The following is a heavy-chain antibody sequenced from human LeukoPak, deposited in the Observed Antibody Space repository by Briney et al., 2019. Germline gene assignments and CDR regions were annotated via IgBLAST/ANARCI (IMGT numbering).Heavy chain of an antibody. V-gene: IGHV4-30-4*08. CDR2: IYYSGSS. J-gene: IGHJ4*02. D-gene: IGHD1-26*01. CDR3: AAWARYSGSSGYHSFDY. Sequence: SETLSLTCTVSGGSISSGDYYWSWIRQPPGKGLEWIGYIYYSGSSYYNPSLKSRVTISGDTSKNQFSLKLSSVTAADTAVYYCAAWARYSGSSGYHSFDYWGQGTLVTVSS. CDR1: GGSISSGDYY.